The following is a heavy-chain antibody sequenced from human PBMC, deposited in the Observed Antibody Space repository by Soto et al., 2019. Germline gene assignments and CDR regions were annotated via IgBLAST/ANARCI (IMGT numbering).Heavy chain of an antibody. CDR1: GFTVSSNY. J-gene: IGHJ6*03. D-gene: IGHD4-17*01. V-gene: IGHV3-66*01. CDR3: ARSEMTTVTGDYYYYMDV. CDR2: IYSGGST. Sequence: GGSLRLSCAASGFTVSSNYMSWVRQAPGKGLEWVSVIYSGGSTYYADSAKGSFTISRDNSKNTLYPQMNSLRADDTAVYYCARSEMTTVTGDYYYYMDVWGKGTTVTVSS.